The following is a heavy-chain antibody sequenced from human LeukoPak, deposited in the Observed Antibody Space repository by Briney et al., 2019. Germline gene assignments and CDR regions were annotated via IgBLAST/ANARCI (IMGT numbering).Heavy chain of an antibody. J-gene: IGHJ4*02. D-gene: IGHD1-26*01. V-gene: IGHV3-48*04. CDR3: ARRGFSRFDY. CDR2: ISSSSSTI. Sequence: GGVLRLSCAASGFTFSSYSMNWGRPAPGEGGEWVSYISSSSSTIYYADSVKGRFTISRDNAKNSLYLQMNSLRAEDTAVYYCARRGFSRFDYWGQGTLVTVSS. CDR1: GFTFSSYS.